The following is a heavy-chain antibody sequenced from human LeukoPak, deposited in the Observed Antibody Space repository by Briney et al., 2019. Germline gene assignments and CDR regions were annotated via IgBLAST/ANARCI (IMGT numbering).Heavy chain of an antibody. V-gene: IGHV4-34*01. Sequence: SETLSLTCAVYGGSFSGYYWSWIRQPPGKGLEWIGEINHSGSTNYNPSLKSRVTISVDTSKNQFSLKLSSVTAADTAVYYCARGLGEPPGPNPGNIHYFDYWGQGTLVTVSS. CDR2: INHSGST. CDR1: GGSFSGYY. CDR3: ARGLGEPPGPNPGNIHYFDY. D-gene: IGHD4-17*01. J-gene: IGHJ4*02.